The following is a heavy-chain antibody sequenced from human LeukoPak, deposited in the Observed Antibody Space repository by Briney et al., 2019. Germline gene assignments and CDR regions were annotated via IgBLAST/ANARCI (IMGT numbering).Heavy chain of an antibody. D-gene: IGHD1-26*01. CDR1: GYSVTSGSYY. Sequence: SETLSLTCSVSGYSVTSGSYYWRWIRQPPGKGLEWIGSVYYSGSTNYNPSLKSRGTISVDTFKNQFSLRLSSVTAADTAVYYCAREGGNYFDCWGQGALVTVSS. J-gene: IGHJ4*02. V-gene: IGHV4-61*01. CDR3: AREGGNYFDC. CDR2: VYYSGST.